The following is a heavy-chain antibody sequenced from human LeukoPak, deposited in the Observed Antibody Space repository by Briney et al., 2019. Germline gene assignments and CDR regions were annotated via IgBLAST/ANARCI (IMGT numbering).Heavy chain of an antibody. Sequence: SETLSLTCTVSGDSISTTDYYWAWIRKPPGKGLEWIGSIYYDGSTYYTPSLKSRVTISVDTSKNQFSLKVSSVTAADTAVYYCARRSVSGADDYWGQGTLVTVSS. CDR1: GDSISTTDYY. J-gene: IGHJ4*02. V-gene: IGHV4-39*01. D-gene: IGHD6-19*01. CDR3: ARRSVSGADDY. CDR2: IYYDGST.